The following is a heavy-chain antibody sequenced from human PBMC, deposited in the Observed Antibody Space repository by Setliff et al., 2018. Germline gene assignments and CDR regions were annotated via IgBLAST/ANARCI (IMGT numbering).Heavy chain of an antibody. CDR3: VREGYSEYFQD. D-gene: IGHD1-1*01. Sequence: CTVSGGSVNSGYDNWNWLRQPAGKGLEWIGHINRRGSTNFTTYNVSLKSRVSISVDTSKNQLSLTLSSVTAADTAVYYCVREGYSEYFQDWGRGTLVTVSS. J-gene: IGHJ1*01. CDR2: INRRGST. CDR1: GGSVNSGYDN. V-gene: IGHV4-61*10.